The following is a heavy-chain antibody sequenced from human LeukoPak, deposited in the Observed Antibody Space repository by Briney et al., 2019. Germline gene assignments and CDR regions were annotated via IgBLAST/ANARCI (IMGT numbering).Heavy chain of an antibody. D-gene: IGHD6-13*01. V-gene: IGHV4-34*01. CDR2: IDHSGST. J-gene: IGHJ4*02. CDR3: ARHFADSSSWPIDY. Sequence: SETLSLTCAVYGGSFSGYYWSWIRQPPGKGLEWIGEIDHSGSTNYNPSLKSRVTISVDTSKNQFSLKLSSVTAADTAVYYCARHFADSSSWPIDYWGQGTLVTVSS. CDR1: GGSFSGYY.